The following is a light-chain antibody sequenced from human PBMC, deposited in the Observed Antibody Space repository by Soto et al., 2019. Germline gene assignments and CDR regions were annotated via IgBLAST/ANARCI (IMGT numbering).Light chain of an antibody. CDR2: LGS. V-gene: IGKV2-28*01. Sequence: DVVMTQSPLSLPVTPGEPASISCRSSQSLLHSNGYKYLDWYLQRPGQSPQLLIYLGSNRASGVPDRFSGSGSGTDFTLKLSRVEAEDVGVYYCMQALQTPMYTFGHGTKLEIK. CDR3: MQALQTPMYT. J-gene: IGKJ2*01. CDR1: QSLLHSNGYKY.